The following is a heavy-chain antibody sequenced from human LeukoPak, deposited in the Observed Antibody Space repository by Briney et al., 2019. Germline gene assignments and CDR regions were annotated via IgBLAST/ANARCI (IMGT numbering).Heavy chain of an antibody. CDR3: ASTARHGFNSPFFFDAFDI. V-gene: IGHV4-4*07. J-gene: IGHJ3*02. CDR2: INFSGSA. Sequence: SETLSLTCSVSGGSISTYYWSWIRQPAGKGLEWIGRINFSGSANYSPSLNRRVSMSIDTSRKQFSLRLTSVTAADTALYYCASTARHGFNSPFFFDAFDIWGQGTMVTVSS. D-gene: IGHD5-24*01. CDR1: GGSISTYY.